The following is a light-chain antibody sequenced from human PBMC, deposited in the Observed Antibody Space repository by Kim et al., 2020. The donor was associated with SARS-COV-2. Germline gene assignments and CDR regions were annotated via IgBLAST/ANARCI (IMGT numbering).Light chain of an antibody. Sequence: VSPGERATLSCRASQSISTNLAWYQQKPGQAPRLLIYGASTRATDIPARFSGSGSGTEFTLTISSLQCEDFAVYYCQQYDNWPPLTFGQGTKLEI. CDR2: GAS. CDR3: QQYDNWPPLT. CDR1: QSISTN. V-gene: IGKV3-15*01. J-gene: IGKJ2*01.